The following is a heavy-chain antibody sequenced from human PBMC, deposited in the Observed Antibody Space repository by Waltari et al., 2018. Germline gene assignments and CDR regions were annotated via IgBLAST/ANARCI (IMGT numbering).Heavy chain of an antibody. D-gene: IGHD6-6*01. J-gene: IGHJ3*02. CDR2: IIPIFGTA. CDR1: GYTFTDYY. Sequence: VQLVQSGAEVKKPGATVNISCTASGYTFTDYYMHWVRQAPGQGLEWMGRIIPIFGTANYAQKFQGRVTITADKSTSTAYMELSSLRSEDTAVYYCARDKRQKYSSSSDAFDIWGQGTMVTVSS. V-gene: IGHV1-69*14. CDR3: ARDKRQKYSSSSDAFDI.